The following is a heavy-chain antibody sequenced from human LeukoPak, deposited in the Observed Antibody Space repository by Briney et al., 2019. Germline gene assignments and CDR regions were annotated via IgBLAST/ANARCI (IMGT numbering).Heavy chain of an antibody. Sequence: ASVTVSFTGSGGSFSIYAISWVGQAPGQGGEGMGGRIPIFGRANYEQKFQGRGTITTDESTSTAYMDLSSLRSEDTAVYYSARDLGYCSSTSCYTGMDVWGKGTTVTVSS. CDR1: GGSFSIYA. D-gene: IGHD2-2*02. J-gene: IGHJ6*04. CDR2: RIPIFGRA. V-gene: IGHV1-69*05. CDR3: ARDLGYCSSTSCYTGMDV.